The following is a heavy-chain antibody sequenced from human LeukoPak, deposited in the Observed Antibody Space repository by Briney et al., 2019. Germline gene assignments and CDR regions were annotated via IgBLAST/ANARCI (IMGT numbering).Heavy chain of an antibody. V-gene: IGHV3-30-3*01. CDR1: GFTFSSYA. CDR2: ISYDGSNK. D-gene: IGHD1-26*01. J-gene: IGHJ4*02. Sequence: GRSLRLSCAASGFTFSSYATHWVRQAPGKGLEWVAVISYDGSNKYYADSVKGRFTISRDNAKNSLYLQMNSLRAEDTAVYYCASLGSYSNYFDYWGQGTLVTVSS. CDR3: ASLGSYSNYFDY.